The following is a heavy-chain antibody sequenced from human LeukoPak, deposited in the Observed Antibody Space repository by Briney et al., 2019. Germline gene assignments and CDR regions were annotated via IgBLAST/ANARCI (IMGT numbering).Heavy chain of an antibody. CDR3: ARDYYDSSGYYFLGENAFDI. CDR1: GGTFSSYA. V-gene: IGHV1-69*13. J-gene: IGHJ3*02. Sequence: SVKVSCKASGGTFSSYAISWARQAPGQGLEWMGGIIPIFGTANYAQKFQGRVTITADESTSTAYMELSSLRSEDTAVYYCARDYYDSSGYYFLGENAFDIWGQGTMVTVSS. D-gene: IGHD3-22*01. CDR2: IIPIFGTA.